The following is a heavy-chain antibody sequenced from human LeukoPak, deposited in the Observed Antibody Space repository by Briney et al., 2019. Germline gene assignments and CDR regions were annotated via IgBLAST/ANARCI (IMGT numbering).Heavy chain of an antibody. V-gene: IGHV4-59*01. CDR2: IYYSGST. CDR1: GGSISSYY. Sequence: SETLSLTCTVSGGSISSYYWSWIRQPPGKGLEWIGYIYYSGSTNYKPSLKSRVTISVDTSENQFSLKLSSVTAADTAVYYCAREGKVGATTGWFDPWGQGTLVTVSS. D-gene: IGHD1-26*01. J-gene: IGHJ5*02. CDR3: AREGKVGATTGWFDP.